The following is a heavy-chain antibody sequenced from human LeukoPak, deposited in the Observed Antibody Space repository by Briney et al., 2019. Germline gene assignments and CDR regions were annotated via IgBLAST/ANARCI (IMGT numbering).Heavy chain of an antibody. D-gene: IGHD6-13*01. J-gene: IGHJ5*02. Sequence: SETLSLTCTVSGYSISSGYYWGWIRQPPGNGLEWIGSIYHSGSTYYNPSLKSRITISVDTSKNQFSLKMSSVTAADTAFYYCARDGGGYSSSWYNWFDPWGQGTLVTVSS. CDR1: GYSISSGYY. V-gene: IGHV4-38-2*02. CDR2: IYHSGST. CDR3: ARDGGGYSSSWYNWFDP.